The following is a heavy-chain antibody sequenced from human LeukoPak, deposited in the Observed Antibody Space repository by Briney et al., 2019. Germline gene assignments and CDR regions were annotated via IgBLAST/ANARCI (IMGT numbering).Heavy chain of an antibody. V-gene: IGHV3-33*01. D-gene: IGHD4-17*01. CDR3: ARDHGDYRFDY. Sequence: GGSLRLSCAASGFTFSSYGMHWVRQAPGKGLEWVAVVWYDGSNEYYADSVKGRFTISRDNSKNTLYLQMNSLRAEDTAVYYCARDHGDYRFDYWGQGTLVTVSS. J-gene: IGHJ4*02. CDR1: GFTFSSYG. CDR2: VWYDGSNE.